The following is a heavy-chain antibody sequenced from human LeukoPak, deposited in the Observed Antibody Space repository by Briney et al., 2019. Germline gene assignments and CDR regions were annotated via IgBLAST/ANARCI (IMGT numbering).Heavy chain of an antibody. D-gene: IGHD3-16*01. Sequence: GGSLRLSGVASGFTFSSYILNWVHPAPGKGLEWLASINHNGNVNYYVASVKDRFTIYRDNAKNSLYLQMSDVRAEDTAVYFCARGGGLDGWGQGATVTVSS. CDR2: INHNGNVN. CDR1: GFTFSSYI. J-gene: IGHJ6*02. CDR3: ARGGGLDG. V-gene: IGHV3-7*03.